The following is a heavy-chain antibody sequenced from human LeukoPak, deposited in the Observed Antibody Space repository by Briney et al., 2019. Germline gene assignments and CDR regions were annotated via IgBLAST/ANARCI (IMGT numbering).Heavy chain of an antibody. CDR2: IYYSGST. D-gene: IGHD3-3*01. V-gene: IGHV4-59*01. CDR3: ARARVLRFLEWLPNWFDP. Sequence: PSETLSLTCTVSGGSISSYYWSWIRQPPGKGLEWIGHIYYSGSTNYNTSLKSRVTISVDTSKNQFSLKLSSVTAADTAVYYCARARVLRFLEWLPNWFDPWGQGTLVTVSS. CDR1: GGSISSYY. J-gene: IGHJ5*02.